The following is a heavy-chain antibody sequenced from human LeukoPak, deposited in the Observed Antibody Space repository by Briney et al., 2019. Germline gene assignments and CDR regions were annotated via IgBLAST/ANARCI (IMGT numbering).Heavy chain of an antibody. J-gene: IGHJ6*02. CDR1: GGSISSYY. V-gene: IGHV4-4*07. D-gene: IGHD2-15*01. Sequence: SETLSLTCTVSGGSISSYYWSWIRQPAGKGLEWIGRIYTSGSTNYNPSLKSRVTMSVDTSKNQFSLKLSSVTAADTAVYYCARDVLVVNQYYYYGMDVWGQGTTVTVSS. CDR2: IYTSGST. CDR3: ARDVLVVNQYYYYGMDV.